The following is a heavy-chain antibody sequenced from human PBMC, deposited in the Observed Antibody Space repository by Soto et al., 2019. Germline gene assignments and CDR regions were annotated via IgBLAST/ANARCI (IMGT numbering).Heavy chain of an antibody. V-gene: IGHV1-58*01. D-gene: IGHD2-15*01. CDR1: GFIFTNSA. J-gene: IGHJ6*03. CDR2: IVVGSGNT. CDR3: TARGGRDYYMDV. Sequence: QMPLVQSGPEVRKPGTSVKVSCKASGFIFTNSALQWVRQARGQRLEWIGWIVVGSGNTNYAQKFQERVTITRDMSKSTAYMELNSLRSDDTAVYYCTARGGRDYYMDVWGKGTTVTVSS.